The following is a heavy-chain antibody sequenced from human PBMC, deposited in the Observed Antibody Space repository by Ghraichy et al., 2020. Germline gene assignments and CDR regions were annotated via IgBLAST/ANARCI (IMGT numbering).Heavy chain of an antibody. CDR2: IYYSGST. J-gene: IGHJ4*02. D-gene: IGHD4-17*01. Sequence: SETLSLTCTVSGGSISSSSYYWGWIRQPPGKGLEWIGSIYYSGSTYYNPSLKSRVTISVDTSKNQFSLKLSSVTAADTAVYYCARLSPGTYGDYVYFDYWGQGTLVTVSS. CDR3: ARLSPGTYGDYVYFDY. V-gene: IGHV4-39*01. CDR1: GGSISSSSYY.